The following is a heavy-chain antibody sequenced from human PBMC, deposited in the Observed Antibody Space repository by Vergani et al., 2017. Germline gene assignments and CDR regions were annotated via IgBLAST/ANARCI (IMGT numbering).Heavy chain of an antibody. CDR3: AIQPDYGDLDAFDI. D-gene: IGHD4-17*01. CDR2: ISGSGGST. CDR1: GFTFSSYA. J-gene: IGHJ3*02. Sequence: EVQLLESGGGLVQPGGSLRLSCAASGFTFSSYAMSWVRQAPGKGLEWVSAISGSGGSTYYADSVKGRFTISRNNSKNTLYLQMNSRRAEDKAVYYCAIQPDYGDLDAFDIWGQGTMVTGSS. V-gene: IGHV3-23*01.